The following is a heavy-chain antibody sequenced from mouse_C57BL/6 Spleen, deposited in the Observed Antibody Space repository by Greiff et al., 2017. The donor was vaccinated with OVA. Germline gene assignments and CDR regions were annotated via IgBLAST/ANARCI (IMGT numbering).Heavy chain of an antibody. J-gene: IGHJ2*01. V-gene: IGHV1-54*01. CDR1: GYAFTNYL. Sequence: LVESGAELVRPGTSVKVSCKASGYAFTNYLIEWVKQRPGQGLEWIGVINPGCGGTNYNEKFTGQATLTADHSSSTAYMQLSSRKSEDSAVYFCARSGGLRLGFDDWGQGTTLTVSS. CDR3: ARSGGLRLGFDD. D-gene: IGHD2-4*01. CDR2: INPGCGGT.